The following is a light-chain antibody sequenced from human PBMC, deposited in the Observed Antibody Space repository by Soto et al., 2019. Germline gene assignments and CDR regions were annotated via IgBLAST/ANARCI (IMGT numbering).Light chain of an antibody. CDR2: LGS. CDR3: MQALQTPIT. Sequence: EIAMTQSPLSLPVTPGEPASISCRSSQSLLHSNGYNYLDWYLQKPGQSPQLLIYLGSNRASGVPDRFSGSGSGTDFTLKISRVEAEDVGVYYCMQALQTPITFGQGTRLEIK. V-gene: IGKV2-28*01. CDR1: QSLLHSNGYNY. J-gene: IGKJ5*01.